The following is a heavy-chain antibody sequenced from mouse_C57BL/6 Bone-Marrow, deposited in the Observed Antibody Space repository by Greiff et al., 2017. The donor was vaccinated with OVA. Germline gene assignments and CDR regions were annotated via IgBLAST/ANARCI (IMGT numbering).Heavy chain of an antibody. V-gene: IGHV1-69*01. D-gene: IGHD1-1*01. Sequence: QVQLQQPGAELVMPGASVKLSCKASGYTFTSYWMHWVKQRPGQGLEWIGEIDPSDSYTNYNQKFKGKSTLTVDKSSSTAYMQLSSLTSEDSAVYYCARGRGFITHYFDYWGQGTTLTVSS. CDR1: GYTFTSYW. J-gene: IGHJ2*01. CDR3: ARGRGFITHYFDY. CDR2: IDPSDSYT.